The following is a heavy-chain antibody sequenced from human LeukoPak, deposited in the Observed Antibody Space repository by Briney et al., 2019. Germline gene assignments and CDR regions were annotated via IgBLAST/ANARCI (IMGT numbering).Heavy chain of an antibody. CDR1: GGSISSYY. D-gene: IGHD1-26*01. CDR3: ARHGGSYSFDY. Sequence: SETLSLTCTVSGGSISSYYWSWIRQPPGKELEWIGYSYYSGSPNYNPSLKSRVTISVDTSKNEFSLKLSSVTAADTAVYYCARHGGSYSFDYWGQGTLVTVSP. J-gene: IGHJ4*02. V-gene: IGHV4-59*08. CDR2: SYYSGSP.